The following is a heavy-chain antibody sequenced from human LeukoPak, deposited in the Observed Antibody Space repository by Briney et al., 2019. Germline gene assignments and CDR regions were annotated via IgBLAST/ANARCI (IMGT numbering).Heavy chain of an antibody. Sequence: KASETLSLTCTVSGGSISSRNYYWGWIRQPPGEGLEWIGKISDSGNTYYSPSLKSRVTISVDTSKNQFSLKLSSVTAADTAVYYCARVMATNDAFDIWGQGTMVTVSS. D-gene: IGHD5-12*01. CDR1: GGSISSRNYY. J-gene: IGHJ3*02. CDR3: ARVMATNDAFDI. CDR2: ISDSGNT. V-gene: IGHV4-39*07.